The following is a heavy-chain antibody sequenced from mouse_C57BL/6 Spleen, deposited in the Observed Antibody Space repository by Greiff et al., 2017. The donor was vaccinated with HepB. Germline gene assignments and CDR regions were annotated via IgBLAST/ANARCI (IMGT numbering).Heavy chain of an antibody. CDR2: IRNKANGYTT. J-gene: IGHJ1*03. CDR3: ARKTSYGISHYWYFDV. V-gene: IGHV7-3*01. Sequence: EVQLVESGGGLVQPGGSLSLSCAASGFTFTDYYMSWVRQLPGKALEWLGFIRNKANGYTTEYSASVKGRFTISRDNSQSILYLQMNALRAEDSATYYRARKTSYGISHYWYFDVWGTGTTVTVSS. CDR1: GFTFTDYY. D-gene: IGHD1-1*01.